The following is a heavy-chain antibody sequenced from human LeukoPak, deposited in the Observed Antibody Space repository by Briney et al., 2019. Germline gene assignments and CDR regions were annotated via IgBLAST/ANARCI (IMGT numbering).Heavy chain of an antibody. Sequence: SETLSLTCTVSGGSISSYYWSWIRQPPGKGLEWIGYIYYSGSTNYNPSLKSRVTISVDTSKNQFSLKLSSVTAADTAVYYCARQAYYGSGSYYWFDPWGQGTLVTVSS. CDR3: ARQAYYGSGSYYWFDP. V-gene: IGHV4-59*08. J-gene: IGHJ5*02. D-gene: IGHD3-10*01. CDR1: GGSISSYY. CDR2: IYYSGST.